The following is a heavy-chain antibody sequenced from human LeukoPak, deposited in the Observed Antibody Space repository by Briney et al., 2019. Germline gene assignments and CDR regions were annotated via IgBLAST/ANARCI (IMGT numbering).Heavy chain of an antibody. Sequence: PSETLSLTCTVSGGSISSSSFSWGWIRHPPGKGVQWIGSISYSGSTYYSPSLKSRVTISVDTSKNQFSLKLSSVTAADTAVYYCARVTGYIVEDYFDYWGQGTLVTVSS. J-gene: IGHJ4*02. CDR2: ISYSGST. D-gene: IGHD3-22*01. V-gene: IGHV4-39*01. CDR3: ARVTGYIVEDYFDY. CDR1: GGSISSSSFS.